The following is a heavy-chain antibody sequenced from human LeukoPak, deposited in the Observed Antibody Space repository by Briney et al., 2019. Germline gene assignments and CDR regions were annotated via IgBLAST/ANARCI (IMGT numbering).Heavy chain of an antibody. CDR1: RFIFSGYG. V-gene: IGHV3-23*01. D-gene: IGHD1-26*01. CDR3: AKDSKIVGATFRSYHYMDV. CDR2: IDYTGGRT. Sequence: GGSLRLSCAFSRFIFSGYGMAWVRQAPGKGLEWVSTIDYTGGRTHYADSVEGRFTISRDNSKNTLYLQMNSLRAEDTAVYYCAKDSKIVGATFRSYHYMDVWGKGTAVTVSS. J-gene: IGHJ6*03.